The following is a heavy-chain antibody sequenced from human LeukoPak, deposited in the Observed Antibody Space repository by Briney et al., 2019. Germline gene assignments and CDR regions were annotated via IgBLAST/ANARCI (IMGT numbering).Heavy chain of an antibody. Sequence: PGGSLRLSCAASGFTFSSYAMSWVRQAPGKGLEWVSAISGSGGSTYYADSVKGRFTISRDNSKNTLYLQMNSLRAEDTAVYYCAKSGESSTTCPPVFDYGGQGTLVTVSS. CDR3: AKSGESSTTCPPVFDY. V-gene: IGHV3-23*01. D-gene: IGHD2-2*01. CDR2: ISGSGGST. J-gene: IGHJ4*02. CDR1: GFTFSSYA.